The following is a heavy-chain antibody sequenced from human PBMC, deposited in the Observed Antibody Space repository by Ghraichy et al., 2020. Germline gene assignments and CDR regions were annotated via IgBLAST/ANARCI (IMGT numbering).Heavy chain of an antibody. CDR2: IYPGDSDT. Sequence: GESLNISCKGSGYSFTSYWIGWVRQMPGKGLEWMGIIYPGDSDTRYSPSFQGQVTISADKSISTAYLQWSSLKASDTAMYYCARHLSATVTSYYYGMDVWGQGTTVTVSS. J-gene: IGHJ6*02. CDR3: ARHLSATVTSYYYGMDV. V-gene: IGHV5-51*01. CDR1: GYSFTSYW. D-gene: IGHD4-17*01.